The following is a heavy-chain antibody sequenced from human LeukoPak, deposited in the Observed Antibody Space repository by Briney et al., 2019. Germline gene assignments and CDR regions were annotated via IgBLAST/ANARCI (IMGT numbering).Heavy chain of an antibody. CDR2: IYYTGSS. J-gene: IGHJ4*01. Sequence: SETLSLTCTVSGGCVSDYYWSWIRQSPGKGLEWIGYIYYTGSSSYNPSLRSRVTISADTSKNQLSLKLSSVTAADTAVYYCASRKLGNDYWGQGTLVTVSS. CDR1: GGCVSDYY. V-gene: IGHV4-59*02. CDR3: ASRKLGNDY. D-gene: IGHD7-27*01.